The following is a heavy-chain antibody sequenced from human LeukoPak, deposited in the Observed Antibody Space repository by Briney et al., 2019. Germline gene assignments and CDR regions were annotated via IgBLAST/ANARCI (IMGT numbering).Heavy chain of an antibody. D-gene: IGHD1-26*01. V-gene: IGHV3-30*18. CDR2: ISYDGSNK. Sequence: GGSLRLSCAASGFTFSRYGMHWVRQAPGKGLEWVAVISYDGSNKYYADSVKGRFTISRDNSKNTLYLQMNSLRAEDTAVYYCAKDTGELGHFDYWGQGTLVTVSS. CDR1: GFTFSRYG. CDR3: AKDTGELGHFDY. J-gene: IGHJ4*02.